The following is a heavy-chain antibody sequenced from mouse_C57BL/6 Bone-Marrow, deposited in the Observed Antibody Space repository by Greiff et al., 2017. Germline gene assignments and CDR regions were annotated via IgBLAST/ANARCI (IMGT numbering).Heavy chain of an antibody. D-gene: IGHD1-1*01. J-gene: IGHJ4*01. Sequence: EVQGVESGGGLVQPGGSLKLSCAASGFTFSDYGMAWVRQAPRKGPEWVAFISNLAYSIYYADPVTGRFTISSEHAKNTLYLEMSSLRSEDTAMYYCARHLYGSSYYYAMDYWGQGTSVTVSS. CDR3: ARHLYGSSYYYAMDY. CDR2: ISNLAYSI. CDR1: GFTFSDYG. V-gene: IGHV5-15*01.